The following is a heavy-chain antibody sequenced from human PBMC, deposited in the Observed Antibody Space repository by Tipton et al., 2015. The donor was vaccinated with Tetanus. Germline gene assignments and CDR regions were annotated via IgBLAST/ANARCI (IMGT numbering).Heavy chain of an antibody. J-gene: IGHJ4*02. D-gene: IGHD6-13*01. V-gene: IGHV4-59*08. CDR1: GGSISSYY. CDR3: ARGGITAAGILDY. CDR2: IYYSGST. Sequence: TLSLTCTVSGGSISSYYWSWIRQPPGKGLEWIGYIYYSGSTNYNPSLKSRVTISVDTSKKQFSLKLSSVTAADTAVYYCARGGITAAGILDYWGQGTLVTVSS.